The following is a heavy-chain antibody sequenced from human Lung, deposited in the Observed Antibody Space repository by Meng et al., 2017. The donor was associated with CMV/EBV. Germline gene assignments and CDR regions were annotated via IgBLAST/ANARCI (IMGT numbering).Heavy chain of an antibody. CDR2: INSNSGPT. CDR1: GYRFTDFQ. J-gene: IGHJ4*02. D-gene: IGHD5/OR15-5a*01. CDR3: ARVYAKGPLRSFDY. Sequence: SVKVSXKDSGYRFTDFQMHWVRQAPGQGLEWMGWINSNSGPTDYAQKFLGRVMMTRDTCITTAYLELPSLRPDDTAVYFCARVYAKGPLRSFDYWGQGTLVTVSS. V-gene: IGHV1-2*02.